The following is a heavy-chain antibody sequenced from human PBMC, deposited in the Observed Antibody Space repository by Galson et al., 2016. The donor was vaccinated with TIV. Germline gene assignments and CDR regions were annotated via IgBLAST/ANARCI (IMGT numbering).Heavy chain of an antibody. CDR1: GFAFSAYF. V-gene: IGHV3-11*01. CDR3: GRQDWWHNDH. D-gene: IGHD2-15*01. CDR2: IDNSGTAT. Sequence: SLRLSCAASGFAFSAYFMSWIRQVPGKGPEWLAWIDNSGTATYYAESVKGRFTISRDNNKNSLHPQMNDLQEDDSAVYYCGRQDWWHNDHWGQGAVVTVSS. J-gene: IGHJ4*02.